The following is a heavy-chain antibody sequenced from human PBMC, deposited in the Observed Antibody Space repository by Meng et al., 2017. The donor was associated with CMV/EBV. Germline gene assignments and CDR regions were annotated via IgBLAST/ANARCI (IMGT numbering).Heavy chain of an antibody. Sequence: GESLKISCAASGFTFSSYWMSWVRQAPGKGLEWVANIKQDGSEKYYVDSVKGRFTISRDNAKNSLYLQMNSLRAEDTAVHYCARNAPIQIITIFGVVTPEYFQHWGQGTLVTVSS. CDR3: ARNAPIQIITIFGVVTPEYFQH. D-gene: IGHD3-3*01. CDR1: GFTFSSYW. V-gene: IGHV3-7*01. J-gene: IGHJ1*01. CDR2: IKQDGSEK.